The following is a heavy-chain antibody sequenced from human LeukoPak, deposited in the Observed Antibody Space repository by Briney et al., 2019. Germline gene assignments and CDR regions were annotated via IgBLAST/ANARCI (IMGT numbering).Heavy chain of an antibody. V-gene: IGHV4-34*01. D-gene: IGHD5-24*01. J-gene: IGHJ4*02. Sequence: SETLSLTCAVYGGSFSDYYWSWLRQPPGEGLEWIGEINHCGSTNYNPSVKSRVTISVDTSKNQFSLKLTSVTAADTAVYYCARVVGDGYSEYWGQGTLVTVSS. CDR1: GGSFSDYY. CDR2: INHCGST. CDR3: ARVVGDGYSEY.